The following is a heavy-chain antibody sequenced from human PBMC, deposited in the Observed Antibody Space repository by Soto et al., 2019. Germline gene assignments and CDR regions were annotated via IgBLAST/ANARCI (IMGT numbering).Heavy chain of an antibody. CDR1: GFTFSSYA. V-gene: IGHV3-23*01. CDR3: XKXRGIXRSGLDV. Sequence: EVQLLESGGGLVQPGGSLRLSCAASGFTFSSYARSWVRQAPGKGLEWVSKISASGVSTYYAESVKGRFTISRDNSKNTLYLQMKSLRAEDTXVYYXXKXRGIXRSGLDVWGQGTTVTVSS. D-gene: IGHD1-26*01. J-gene: IGHJ6*02. CDR2: ISASGVST.